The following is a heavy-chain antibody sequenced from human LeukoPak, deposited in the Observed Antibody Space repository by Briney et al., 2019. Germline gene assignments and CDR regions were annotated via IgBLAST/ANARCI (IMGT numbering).Heavy chain of an antibody. J-gene: IGHJ4*02. V-gene: IGHV3-30*02. CDR1: GFTFSSYG. CDR3: AKDRGGNWNGGDY. Sequence: GGSLRLSCSASGFTFSSYGMHWVRQAPGKGLEWVAFIRYDGSNKYYADSVKGRFTISRDNSKNTLYLQMNSLRAEDTAVYYCAKDRGGNWNGGDYWGQGTLVTVSS. D-gene: IGHD1-1*01. CDR2: IRYDGSNK.